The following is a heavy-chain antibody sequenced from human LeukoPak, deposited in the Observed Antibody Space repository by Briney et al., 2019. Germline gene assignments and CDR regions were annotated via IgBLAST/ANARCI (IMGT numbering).Heavy chain of an antibody. CDR2: IYYSGST. D-gene: IGHD3-10*01. CDR1: GVSISSYY. Sequence: SETLSLTCTVSGVSISSYYRSWIRQPPGKGLEWIGYIYYSGSTNYNPSLKSRVTISVDTSKNQFSLKLSSVTAADTAVYYCAREKIRGGFDYWGQGTLVTVSS. V-gene: IGHV4-59*01. CDR3: AREKIRGGFDY. J-gene: IGHJ4*02.